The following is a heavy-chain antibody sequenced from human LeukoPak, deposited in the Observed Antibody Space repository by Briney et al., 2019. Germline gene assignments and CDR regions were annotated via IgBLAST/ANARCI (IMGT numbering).Heavy chain of an antibody. Sequence: GGSLRLSCAASGFTFSSYAMSWVRQAPGKGLEWVSAISGSGGSTYYADSVKGRFTISRDNSKNTLYLQMNSLRAEDTAVYYCAKDRWSGSGSWYSDYWGQGTLVTVSS. J-gene: IGHJ4*02. CDR3: AKDRWSGSGSWYSDY. D-gene: IGHD3-10*01. V-gene: IGHV3-23*01. CDR2: ISGSGGST. CDR1: GFTFSSYA.